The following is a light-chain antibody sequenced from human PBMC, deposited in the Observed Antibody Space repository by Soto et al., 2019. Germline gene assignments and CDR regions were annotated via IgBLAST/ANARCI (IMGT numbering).Light chain of an antibody. V-gene: IGKV1-5*03. CDR3: QQYNSYWGT. J-gene: IGKJ1*01. Sequence: DIPMTQSPSTLSASVGDRVTITCRASQSISSWLVWYQQKPGKAPKLLIYKASSLESGVPSRFSGSGSGTEFTLTISSLQPDDFATYYCQQYNSYWGTFGQGTKVEIK. CDR2: KAS. CDR1: QSISSW.